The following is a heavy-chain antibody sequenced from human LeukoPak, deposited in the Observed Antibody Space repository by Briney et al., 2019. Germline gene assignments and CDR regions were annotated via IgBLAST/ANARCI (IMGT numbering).Heavy chain of an antibody. CDR3: ARGGGRYCSSTSCFAMDV. J-gene: IGHJ6*03. V-gene: IGHV1-18*01. D-gene: IGHD2-2*01. CDR1: GYTFTSYG. Sequence: GASLKVSCKASGYTFTSYGISWVRQAPGQGLEWMGWISAYNGNTNYAQKLQGRVTMTTDTSTSTAYMELRSLRSDDTAVYYCARGGGRYCSSTSCFAMDVWGKGTTVTVSS. CDR2: ISAYNGNT.